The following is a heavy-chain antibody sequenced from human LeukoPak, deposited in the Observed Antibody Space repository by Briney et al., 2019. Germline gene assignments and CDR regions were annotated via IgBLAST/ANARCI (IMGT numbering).Heavy chain of an antibody. CDR1: GYTFTSYY. J-gene: IGHJ4*02. CDR3: ARDEGIAAHFDY. V-gene: IGHV1-46*01. D-gene: IGHD6-6*01. Sequence: ASVKVSCKASGYTFTSYYMHWVRQAPGQGLEWMGIINPSGGSTSYAQKFQGRVTMTTDTSTSTVYMELSSLRSEDTAVYYCARDEGIAAHFDYWGQGTLVTVSS. CDR2: INPSGGST.